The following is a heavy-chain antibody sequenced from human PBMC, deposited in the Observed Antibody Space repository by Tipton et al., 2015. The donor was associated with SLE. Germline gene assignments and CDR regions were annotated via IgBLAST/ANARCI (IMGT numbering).Heavy chain of an antibody. CDR1: GYTFKNYA. J-gene: IGHJ4*02. Sequence: QLVQSGGEVKKPGASVKVSCKASGYTFKNYAMSWVRQAPGKGLEWVSAIGGSGGATYYADSVKGRFTISRDNSKDTLYLQMNSLRAEDTAIYYCVKDHKDWGQGTLVTASS. V-gene: IGHV3-23*04. CDR2: IGGSGGAT. CDR3: VKDHKD.